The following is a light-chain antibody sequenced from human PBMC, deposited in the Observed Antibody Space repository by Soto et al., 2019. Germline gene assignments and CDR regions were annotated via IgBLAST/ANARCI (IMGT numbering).Light chain of an antibody. Sequence: QSVLTQPASVSGSPGQSITISCTGTSSDVGGHNYVSWYQQHPGKAPKLLIYEVRVRPSGVSIRFSGSKSANTTSLTISGLQAEDEADYYCSPYTTTSTLRVFGGGTKLTVL. CDR2: EVR. CDR3: SPYTTTSTLRV. CDR1: SSDVGGHNY. V-gene: IGLV2-14*01. J-gene: IGLJ3*02.